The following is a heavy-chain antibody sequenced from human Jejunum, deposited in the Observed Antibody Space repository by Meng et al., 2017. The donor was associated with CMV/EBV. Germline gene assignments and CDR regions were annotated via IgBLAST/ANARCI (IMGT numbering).Heavy chain of an antibody. CDR2: ISHSGIT. J-gene: IGHJ4*02. CDR3: ARSSGYWSLDY. Sequence: CAVSGESISRNNYWSWVRQPPGKGLEWIGEISHSGITKHTPSLKSRVTISVDKTKNYFSLNLISVTAADTGVYFCARSSGYWSLDYWGQGTLVTVSS. CDR1: GESISRNNY. D-gene: IGHD2-8*02. V-gene: IGHV4-4*01.